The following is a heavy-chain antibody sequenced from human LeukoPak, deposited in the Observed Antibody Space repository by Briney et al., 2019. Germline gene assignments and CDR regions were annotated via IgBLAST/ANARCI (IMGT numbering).Heavy chain of an antibody. CDR1: GFTFSKAW. V-gene: IGHV3-15*01. J-gene: IGHJ4*02. CDR2: IKSKTDGGTT. CDR3: TTRVRVGFYFDY. Sequence: GGSLRLSCVASGFTFSKAWMSWVRQAPGKGLEWVGRIKSKTDGGTTDFAAPVKGRFTISRDDSKNALSLQMNSLKIEDTAVYYCTTRVRVGFYFDYWGQGTLVTVSS. D-gene: IGHD2-2*01.